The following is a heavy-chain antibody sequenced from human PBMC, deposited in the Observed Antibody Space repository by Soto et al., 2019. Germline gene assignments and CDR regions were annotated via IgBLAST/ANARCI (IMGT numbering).Heavy chain of an antibody. CDR1: GFSLSDAKMG. Sequence: QVTLKESGPVLVKPTETLTLTCTVSGFSLSDAKMGVSWIRQPPGKALEWLAHIFSNDEKSYNTSQKNRLSNTRNTSKIQVVLTITNMDPADTATFYCQLMQSPGRPYGKRGVNFFDYWGQGTLVTVSS. J-gene: IGHJ4*02. CDR2: IFSNDEK. D-gene: IGHD3-3*01. V-gene: IGHV2-26*01. CDR3: QLMQSPGRPYGKRGVNFFDY.